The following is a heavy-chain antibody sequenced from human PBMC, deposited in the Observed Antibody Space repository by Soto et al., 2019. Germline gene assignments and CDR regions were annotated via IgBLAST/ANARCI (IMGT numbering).Heavy chain of an antibody. D-gene: IGHD3-22*01. CDR2: ISYDGSNK. J-gene: IGHJ3*02. Sequence: QVQLVESGGGVVQPGRSLRLSCAASGFTFSSYAMHWVRQAPGKGLEWVAVISYDGSNKYYADSVKGRFTISRDNSKNTLYLQMNSLRAEDTAVYYCARARDDDSSGSDAFDIWGQGTMVTVSS. V-gene: IGHV3-30-3*01. CDR3: ARARDDDSSGSDAFDI. CDR1: GFTFSSYA.